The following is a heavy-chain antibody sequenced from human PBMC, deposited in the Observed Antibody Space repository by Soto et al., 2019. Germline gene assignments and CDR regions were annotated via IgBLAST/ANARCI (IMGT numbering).Heavy chain of an antibody. Sequence: SETLSLTCTVSGGSISSYYWSWIRQPPGKGLEWIGYIYYSGSTNYNPSLKSRVTISVDTSKNQFSLKLSSVTAADTAVYYCATSARGWYPFDYWGQGTLVTVSS. CDR3: ATSARGWYPFDY. CDR2: IYYSGST. J-gene: IGHJ4*02. V-gene: IGHV4-59*08. CDR1: GGSISSYY. D-gene: IGHD6-19*01.